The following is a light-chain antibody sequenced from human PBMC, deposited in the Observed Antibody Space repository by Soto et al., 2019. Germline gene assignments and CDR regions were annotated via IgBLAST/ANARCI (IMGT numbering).Light chain of an antibody. CDR1: QSVSSSY. CDR2: DAS. J-gene: IGKJ1*01. CDR3: QQYVRSPPSWT. V-gene: IGKV3-20*01. Sequence: EIVLTQSPGTLSLSPGERATLSCRASQSVSSSYLAWYQQKPGQAPRLLIYDASSRATGIPDRFSGSGSGTDVTLTISRLEPEAFAVYSCQQYVRSPPSWTFGQGTKVEIK.